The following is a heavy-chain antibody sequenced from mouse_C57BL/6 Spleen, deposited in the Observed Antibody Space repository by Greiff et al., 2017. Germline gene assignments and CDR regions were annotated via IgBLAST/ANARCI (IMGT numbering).Heavy chain of an antibody. CDR1: GYAFSSSW. CDR3: ARYGYDAMDY. V-gene: IGHV1-82*01. D-gene: IGHD1-1*02. J-gene: IGHJ4*01. CDR2: VYPGDGDT. Sequence: QVQLQQSGPELVKPGASVKISCKASGYAFSSSWMNWVKQRPGRGLEWIGRVYPGDGDTNYNGKFKGEATLAADKSSSTAYMQLSSLTSEDSAVSFCARYGYDAMDYWGQGTSVTVSS.